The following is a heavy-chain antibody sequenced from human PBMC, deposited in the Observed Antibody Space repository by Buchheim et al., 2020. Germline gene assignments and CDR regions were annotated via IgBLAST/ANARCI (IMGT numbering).Heavy chain of an antibody. Sequence: EVQLVESGGGLVQPGGSLRLSCAASGFTFSSHWMHWVRQAPGKGLVWVSRINSDGSSTRYADSVKGRFTISRDNARNLVYLEMNSLRAEDTAVYYCVSPGIRDGYDFDYWGQGT. CDR2: INSDGSST. D-gene: IGHD5-24*01. CDR1: GFTFSSHW. J-gene: IGHJ4*02. V-gene: IGHV3-74*01. CDR3: VSPGIRDGYDFDY.